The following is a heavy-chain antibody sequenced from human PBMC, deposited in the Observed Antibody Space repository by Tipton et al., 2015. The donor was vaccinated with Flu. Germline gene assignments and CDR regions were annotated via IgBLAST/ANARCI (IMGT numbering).Heavy chain of an antibody. D-gene: IGHD1-26*01. CDR1: GFSLRTTGVG. CDR2: IYWDNDK. Sequence: LVKPTQTLTLTCTFSGFSLRTTGVGVGWIRQPPGKALEWLALIYWDNDKHYSPSLKSRLTITKDTSKNQVVLTMTNMDPVDTGTYYCAHKIGGTEFDFWGQGTLVTVSS. CDR3: AHKIGGTEFDF. J-gene: IGHJ4*02. V-gene: IGHV2-5*02.